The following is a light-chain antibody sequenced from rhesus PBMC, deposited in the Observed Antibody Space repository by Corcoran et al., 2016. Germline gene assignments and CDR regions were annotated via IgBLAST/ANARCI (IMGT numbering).Light chain of an antibody. J-gene: IGLJ1*01. V-gene: IGLV2S7*01. Sequence: QSGPTQPPSVSGSPGQSVTISCTGTTSDMTGYNYVSWYQQYPGKAPKLMIYVGSNRPSGVSGRFSGAESGNTASLTISGLQAEDEADYYCCSYTASNTFIFGAGTRLTVI. CDR3: CSYTASNTFI. CDR2: VGS. CDR1: TSDMTGYNY.